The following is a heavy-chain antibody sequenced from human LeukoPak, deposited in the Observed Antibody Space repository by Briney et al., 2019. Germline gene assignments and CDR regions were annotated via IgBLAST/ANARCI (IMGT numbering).Heavy chain of an antibody. D-gene: IGHD3-10*01. J-gene: IGHJ4*02. CDR1: GGSFSGYY. CDR3: AGGLGYYGSGSYLKH. CDR2: INHSGST. Sequence: SETLSLTCAVYGGSFSGYYWSWIRQPPGKGLEWIGEINHSGSTNYNPSLKSRVTISVDTSKNQFSLKLSSVTAADTAVYYCAGGLGYYGSGSYLKHWGQGTLVTVSS. V-gene: IGHV4-34*01.